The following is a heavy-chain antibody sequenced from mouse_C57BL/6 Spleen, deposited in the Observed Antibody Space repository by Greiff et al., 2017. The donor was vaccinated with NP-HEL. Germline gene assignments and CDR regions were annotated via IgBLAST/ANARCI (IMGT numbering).Heavy chain of an antibody. CDR3: SLYAPHWYFDV. CDR1: GYTFTSYW. D-gene: IGHD2-3*01. Sequence: QVQLQQSGAELVKPGASVKLSCKASGYTFTSYWMQWVKQRPGQGLEWIGEIDPSDSYTNYNQKFKGKATLTVDTSSSTAYMQLSSLTSEDSAVYYCSLYAPHWYFDVWGTGTTVTVSS. CDR2: IDPSDSYT. V-gene: IGHV1-50*01. J-gene: IGHJ1*03.